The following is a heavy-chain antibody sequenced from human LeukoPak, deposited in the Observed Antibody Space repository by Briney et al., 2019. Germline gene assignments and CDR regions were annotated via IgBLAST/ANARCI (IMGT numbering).Heavy chain of an antibody. D-gene: IGHD3-22*01. CDR3: ARDLMGDYDTSGYLEE. CDR2: IYYSGNT. CDR1: GGSISSDGYY. Sequence: PSETLSLTCTVSGGSISSDGYYWSWIRQHPGKGLEWIGYIYYSGNTYYNPSLKSRVAISVDTSKNQFSLKLTSVTAADTAVYFCARDLMGDYDTSGYLEEWGQRTLVTVSS. V-gene: IGHV4-31*03. J-gene: IGHJ4*02.